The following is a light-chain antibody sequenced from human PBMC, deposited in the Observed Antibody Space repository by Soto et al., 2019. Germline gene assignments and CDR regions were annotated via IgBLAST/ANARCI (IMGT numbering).Light chain of an antibody. CDR2: DVS. Sequence: QSALTQPASVSGSPGQSITISCTGTSSDVGGYNYVSWYQQHPGKAPKLMIYDVSNRPSGVSNRFSGSKSGNTASLTISGLQAEDEGDYYCSSYRSRSTLLYVFGTGTKLTVL. V-gene: IGLV2-14*01. CDR3: SSYRSRSTLLYV. CDR1: SSDVGGYNY. J-gene: IGLJ1*01.